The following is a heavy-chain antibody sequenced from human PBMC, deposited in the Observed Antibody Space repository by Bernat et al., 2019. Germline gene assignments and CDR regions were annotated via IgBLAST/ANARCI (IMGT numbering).Heavy chain of an antibody. CDR2: IWYDGSNK. CDR3: ARAYYDFWSGYRRSTTFDY. D-gene: IGHD3-3*01. V-gene: IGHV3-33*01. Sequence: QVQLVESGGGVVQPGRSLRLSCAASGFTFSSYGMHWVRQAPGKGLEWVAVIWYDGSNKYYADSVKGRFTISRDNSKNTLYLQMNSLRAEDTAVYYCARAYYDFWSGYRRSTTFDYWGQGTLVTVSS. J-gene: IGHJ4*02. CDR1: GFTFSSYG.